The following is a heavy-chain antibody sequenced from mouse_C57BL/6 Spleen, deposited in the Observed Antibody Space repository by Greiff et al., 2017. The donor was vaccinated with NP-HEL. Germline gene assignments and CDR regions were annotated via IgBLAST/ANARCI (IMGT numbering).Heavy chain of an antibody. J-gene: IGHJ4*01. CDR2: INPSTGGT. D-gene: IGHD1-1*01. CDR3: ARSLYYYGSSYRYAMDY. V-gene: IGHV1-42*01. CDR1: GYSFTGYY. Sequence: EVKLQESGPELVKPGASVKISCKASGYSFTGYYMNWVKQSPEKSLEWIGEINPSTGGTTYNQKFKAKATLTVDKSSSTAYMQLKSLTSEDSAVYYCARSLYYYGSSYRYAMDYWGQGTSVTVSS.